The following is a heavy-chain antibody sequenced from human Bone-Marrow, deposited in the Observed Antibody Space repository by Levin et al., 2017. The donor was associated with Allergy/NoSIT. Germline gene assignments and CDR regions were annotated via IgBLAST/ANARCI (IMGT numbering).Heavy chain of an antibody. J-gene: IGHJ4*02. CDR1: GGSISSSSYY. CDR2: IYYSGST. Sequence: PSETLSLTCTVSGGSISSSSYYWGWIRQPPVKGLEWVGSIYYSGSTYYNPSLKSRVTISVDTSKNQFSLKLSSVTAADTAVYYCARKGRDCSGVSCYRPFDYWGQGTLVTVSS. V-gene: IGHV4-39*01. CDR3: ARKGRDCSGVSCYRPFDY. D-gene: IGHD2-15*01.